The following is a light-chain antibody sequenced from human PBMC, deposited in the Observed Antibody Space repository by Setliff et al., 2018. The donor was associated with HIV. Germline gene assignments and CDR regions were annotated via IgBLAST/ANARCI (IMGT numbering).Light chain of an antibody. Sequence: QSALTQPASVSGSPGQSITISCTGTSSDVGRYNFVSWYQQHPGKAPKLMIYEVIKRPSGVSNRFSGSKSGNTASLTISGLQAEDEADYYCSSYTSSSTLRVFGTGTKVTVL. V-gene: IGLV2-14*02. CDR3: SSYTSSSTLRV. CDR1: SSDVGRYNF. CDR2: EVI. J-gene: IGLJ1*01.